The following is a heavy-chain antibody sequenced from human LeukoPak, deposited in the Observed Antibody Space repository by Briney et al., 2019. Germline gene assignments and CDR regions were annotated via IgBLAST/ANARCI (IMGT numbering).Heavy chain of an antibody. CDR3: ALYYYDSSTYWA. CDR2: INSDGNTT. V-gene: IGHV3-74*01. J-gene: IGHJ5*02. D-gene: IGHD3-22*01. Sequence: GGSLRLSCAASGFTFSRYWMHWVRQVPGKGLVWVSRINSDGNTTTYADSVKGRFTISRDNAKNTLYLQMNSLRAEDTAVYYCALYYYDSSTYWAWGQGTLVTVSS. CDR1: GFTFSRYW.